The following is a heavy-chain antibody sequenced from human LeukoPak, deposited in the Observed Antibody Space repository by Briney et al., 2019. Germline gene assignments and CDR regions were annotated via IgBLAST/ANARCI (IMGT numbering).Heavy chain of an antibody. V-gene: IGHV3-73*01. CDR1: GFTFSGSS. CDR2: IRTQANIYAT. CDR3: TTSYSGNSWYDWFGP. D-gene: IGHD6-13*01. Sequence: GGSLRLSCAASGFTFSGSSIHWVRQASGKGLEWVGLIRTQANIYATAYAASVTGRFTISRDDSKDTSYLQMNSLKTEDTALYFCTTSYSGNSWYDWFGPWGQGTLVTVSS. J-gene: IGHJ5*02.